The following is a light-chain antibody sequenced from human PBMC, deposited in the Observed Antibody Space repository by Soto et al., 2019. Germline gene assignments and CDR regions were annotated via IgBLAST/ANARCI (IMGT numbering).Light chain of an antibody. CDR1: SGHSSYA. CDR3: QTWGTGIHWV. Sequence: QLVLTQSPSASASLGASVTLTCTLSSGHSSYAIAWHQQQPEKGPRYLMKLNSDGSHSKGDGIPDRFSGSSSGAERYLTISSLQSEDEADYYCQTWGTGIHWVFGGGTKLTVL. CDR2: LNSDGSH. V-gene: IGLV4-69*01. J-gene: IGLJ3*02.